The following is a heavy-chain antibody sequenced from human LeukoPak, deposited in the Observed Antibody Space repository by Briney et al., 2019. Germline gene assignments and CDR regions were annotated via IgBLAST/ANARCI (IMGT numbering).Heavy chain of an antibody. V-gene: IGHV3-7*01. D-gene: IGHD3-10*01. CDR2: IRQDGSDK. CDR1: GFIFSKYW. Sequence: PGGSLRLSCEASGFIFSKYWMAWVRQAPGKGLEWVANIRQDGSDKYYEDSVKGRFNISRDNAKNSVFLQMNSLRDEDTAVYYCARVLFGDPWFTLWGQGTLVTVSS. CDR3: ARVLFGDPWFTL. J-gene: IGHJ4*02.